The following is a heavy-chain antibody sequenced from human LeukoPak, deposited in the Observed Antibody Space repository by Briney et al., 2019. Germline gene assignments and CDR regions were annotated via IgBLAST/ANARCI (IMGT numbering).Heavy chain of an antibody. CDR3: ARWGEDCSSTSCYVISY. D-gene: IGHD2-2*01. CDR2: ISSSGSTI. Sequence: GGSLRLSCAASGFTFSDYYMSWIRQAPGKGLEWVSYISSSGSTIYYADSVKGRFTISRDNAKNSLYLQMNGLRAEDTAVYYCARWGEDCSSTSCYVISYWGQGTLVTVSS. CDR1: GFTFSDYY. J-gene: IGHJ4*02. V-gene: IGHV3-11*01.